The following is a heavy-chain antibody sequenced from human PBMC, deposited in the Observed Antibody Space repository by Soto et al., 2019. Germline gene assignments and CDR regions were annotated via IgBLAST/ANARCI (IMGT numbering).Heavy chain of an antibody. V-gene: IGHV1-46*01. Sequence: GASVKVSCKASGYTFTSYYMHWVRQAPGQGLEWMGIINPSGGSTSYAQKFQGRVTMTRDTSTSTVYMELSSLRSEDTAVYYCARTGIAVAGSEDWACDYWGQGTLVTVSS. CDR3: ARTGIAVAGSEDWACDY. CDR2: INPSGGST. D-gene: IGHD6-19*01. CDR1: GYTFTSYY. J-gene: IGHJ4*02.